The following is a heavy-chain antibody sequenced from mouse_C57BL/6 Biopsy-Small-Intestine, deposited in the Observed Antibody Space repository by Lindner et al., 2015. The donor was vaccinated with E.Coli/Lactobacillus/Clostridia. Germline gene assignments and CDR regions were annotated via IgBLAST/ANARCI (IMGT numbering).Heavy chain of an antibody. Sequence: VQLQESGPELVKPGASVKISCKASGYAFSSSWMNWVKQRPGKGLEWIGRIYPGDGDTNYNGKFKGKATLTADKSSSTAYMQLSSPTSEDSAVYFCASRWSYYFDYWGQGTTLTVSS. CDR1: GYAFSSSW. V-gene: IGHV1-82*01. D-gene: IGHD2-3*01. J-gene: IGHJ2*01. CDR3: ASRWSYYFDY. CDR2: IYPGDGDT.